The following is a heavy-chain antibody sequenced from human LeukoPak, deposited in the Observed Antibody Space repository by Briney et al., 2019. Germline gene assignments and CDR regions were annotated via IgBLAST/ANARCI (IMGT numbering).Heavy chain of an antibody. CDR1: GGSFSGYY. CDR2: INHSGST. J-gene: IGHJ4*02. Sequence: TSETLSLTCAVYGGSFSGYYWSWIRQPPGKGLEWIGEINHSGSTNYNPSLKSRVTISVDTSKNQFSLKLSSVTAADTAVYYCARGRRRGIAAPQLVSGYVYWGQGTLVTVSS. D-gene: IGHD6-13*01. CDR3: ARGRRRGIAAPQLVSGYVY. V-gene: IGHV4-34*01.